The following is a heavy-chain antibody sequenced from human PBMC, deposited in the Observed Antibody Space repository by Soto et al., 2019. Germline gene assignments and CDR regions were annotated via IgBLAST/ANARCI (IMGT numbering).Heavy chain of an antibody. V-gene: IGHV3-9*01. CDR1: GFTFDDYA. CDR2: ISWNSGSI. Sequence: GGSLRLSCAASGFTFDDYAMHWVRQAPGKGLEWVSGISWNSGSIGYADSVKGRFTISRDNAKNSLYLQMDSLRADDTAVYYCARAGVDIGVYYYYYALDFWGQRTTVTVSS. CDR3: ARAGVDIGVYYYYYALDF. D-gene: IGHD5-12*01. J-gene: IGHJ6*02.